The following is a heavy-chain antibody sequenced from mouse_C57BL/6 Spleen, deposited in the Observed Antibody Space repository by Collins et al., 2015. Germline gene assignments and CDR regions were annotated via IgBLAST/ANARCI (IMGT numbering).Heavy chain of an antibody. V-gene: IGHV1-72*01. CDR3: ARTYYYGSSFWYFDV. D-gene: IGHD1-1*01. Sequence: YNEKFKSKATLTVDKPSSTAYMQLSSLTSEDSAVYYCARTYYYGSSFWYFDVWGTGTTVTVSS. J-gene: IGHJ1*03.